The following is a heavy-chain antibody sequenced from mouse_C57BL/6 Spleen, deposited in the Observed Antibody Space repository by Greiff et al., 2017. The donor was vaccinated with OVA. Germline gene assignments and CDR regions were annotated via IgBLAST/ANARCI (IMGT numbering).Heavy chain of an antibody. CDR2: IDPETGGT. J-gene: IGHJ3*01. V-gene: IGHV1-15*01. D-gene: IGHD1-1*01. Sequence: VQGVESGAELVRPGASVTLSCKASGYTFTDYEMHWVKQTPAHGLEWIGAIDPETGGTAYNQKFKGKAILTADKSSSTAYMELRSLTSEDSAVYYCTRYYYGFAYWGQGTLVTVSA. CDR1: GYTFTDYE. CDR3: TRYYYGFAY.